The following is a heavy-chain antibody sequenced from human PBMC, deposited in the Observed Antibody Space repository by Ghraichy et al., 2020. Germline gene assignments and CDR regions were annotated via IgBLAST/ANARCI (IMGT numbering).Heavy chain of an antibody. CDR2: INAGNGNT. CDR3: AREAVADDNIDY. V-gene: IGHV1-3*01. D-gene: IGHD6-19*01. CDR1: GYTFTSYT. Sequence: ASVKVSCKASGYTFTSYTMHWVRQAPGQRLEWMGWINAGNGNTKYSQNFQGRVTITRDTSASTAYMELSSLRSEDTAVYYCAREAVADDNIDYWGQGTLVTVSS. J-gene: IGHJ4*02.